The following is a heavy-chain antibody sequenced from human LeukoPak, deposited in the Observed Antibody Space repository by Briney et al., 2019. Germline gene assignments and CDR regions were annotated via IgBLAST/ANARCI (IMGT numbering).Heavy chain of an antibody. V-gene: IGHV1-46*01. CDR3: ARDRDSSGWYTPFDY. J-gene: IGHJ4*02. CDR2: INPSGGST. CDR1: GYTFTSYY. Sequence: ASVKVSCKASGYTFTSYYMHWVRQAPGQGLEWMGIINPSGGSTSYAREFQGRVTMTTDTSTSTAYMELRSLRSDDTAVYYCARDRDSSGWYTPFDYWGQGTLVTVSS. D-gene: IGHD6-19*01.